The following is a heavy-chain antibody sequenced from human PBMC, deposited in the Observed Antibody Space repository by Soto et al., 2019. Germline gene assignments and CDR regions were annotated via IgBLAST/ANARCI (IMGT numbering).Heavy chain of an antibody. D-gene: IGHD3-3*02. J-gene: IGHJ6*01. CDR3: ARDKDRQQLGGNYYYIMDV. CDR2: IMPVFPTP. V-gene: IGHV1-69*12. Sequence: QVQLVQSGAEVKKPGSSVKVSCNTSGGTLRTSAVSWVRQAPGQGLEWMGGIMPVFPTPDYAQKFQGRVTITADESTSTAYMELSSLRSEHTAVYYCARDKDRQQLGGNYYYIMDVWGQGTTVTVSS. CDR1: GGTLRTSA.